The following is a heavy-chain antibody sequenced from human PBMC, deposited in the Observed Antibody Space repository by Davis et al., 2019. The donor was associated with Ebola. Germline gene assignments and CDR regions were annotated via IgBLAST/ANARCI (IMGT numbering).Heavy chain of an antibody. D-gene: IGHD4-11*01. Sequence: GESLKISCKGSGFIFTRYWIAWVRQMPGKGLEWMGIVYPDDSDTRYSPSLQGLITISADKSISTAYLQWSSLTASDTAIYYCARVGGATIVRGMDVWGTGTTVTVSS. J-gene: IGHJ6*03. CDR2: VYPDDSDT. CDR1: GFIFTRYW. CDR3: ARVGGATIVRGMDV. V-gene: IGHV5-51*01.